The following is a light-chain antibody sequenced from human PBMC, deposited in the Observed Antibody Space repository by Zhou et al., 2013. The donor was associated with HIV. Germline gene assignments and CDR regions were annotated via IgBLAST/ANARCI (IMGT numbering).Light chain of an antibody. V-gene: IGKV1-39*02. CDR1: QSISSY. Sequence: DIQMTQSPSFLSASVGDRVTITCRASQSISSYLNWYQQKPGKPPKALIYSASSLQTGVPSRFSGRGSGTDFTLTISSLQPEDFATYYCLQDNQYPLTFGGGTKVEIK. J-gene: IGKJ4*01. CDR3: LQDNQYPLT. CDR2: SAS.